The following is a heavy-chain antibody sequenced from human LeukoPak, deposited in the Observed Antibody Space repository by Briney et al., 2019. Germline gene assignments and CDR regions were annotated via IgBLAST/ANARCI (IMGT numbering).Heavy chain of an antibody. CDR2: MNPNSGNT. CDR1: GYTFTSYD. V-gene: IGHV1-8*01. CDR3: AMIAAAGTGVDY. Sequence: ASVKVSCKASGYTFTSYDINWVRQATGQGLEWMGWMNPNSGNTGYAQKFQGRVTMTRNTSISTAYMELSSLRSEDTAVYYCAMIAAAGTGVDYWGQGTLVTVSS. D-gene: IGHD6-13*01. J-gene: IGHJ4*02.